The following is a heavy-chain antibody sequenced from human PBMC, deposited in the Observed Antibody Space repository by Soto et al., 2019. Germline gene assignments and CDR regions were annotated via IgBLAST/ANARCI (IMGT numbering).Heavy chain of an antibody. CDR2: VNAGNGNT. Sequence: ASVKVSCKASGYNFTQYGLHWVRLAPGQRPEWMGWVNAGNGNTKYPLKLQGRVTITRDTSASTAHMELSSLRSEDTAIYYCAGERSIILWAYPYFDYWGQGTVVTVSS. D-gene: IGHD3-9*01. CDR3: AGERSIILWAYPYFDY. J-gene: IGHJ4*02. CDR1: GYNFTQYG. V-gene: IGHV1-3*01.